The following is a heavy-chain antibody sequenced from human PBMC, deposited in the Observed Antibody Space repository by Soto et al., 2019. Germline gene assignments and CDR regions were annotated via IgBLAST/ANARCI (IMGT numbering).Heavy chain of an antibody. J-gene: IGHJ5*02. V-gene: IGHV3-23*01. Sequence: GGSLRLSCAASGFTFSSYAMSWVRQAPGKGLEWVSAISGSGVNTYYPDSVKGRFTISRDNAKNTLFLQMNSLRAEDTAVYYCAKEDHTTFDFNWFDPWGQGTLVTVSA. D-gene: IGHD3-3*01. CDR2: ISGSGVNT. CDR3: AKEDHTTFDFNWFDP. CDR1: GFTFSSYA.